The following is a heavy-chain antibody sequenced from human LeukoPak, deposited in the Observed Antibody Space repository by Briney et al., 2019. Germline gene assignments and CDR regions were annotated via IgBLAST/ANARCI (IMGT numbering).Heavy chain of an antibody. CDR2: INHSGST. CDR3: ARGGRYSSGWPKTYYFDY. D-gene: IGHD6-19*01. V-gene: IGHV4-34*01. J-gene: IGHJ4*02. Sequence: SETLSLTCAVYGGPFSGYYWSWIRQPPGKGLEWIGEINHSGSTNYNPSLKSRVTISVDTSKNQFSLKLSSVTAADTAVYYCARGGRYSSGWPKTYYFDYWGQGTLVTVSS. CDR1: GGPFSGYY.